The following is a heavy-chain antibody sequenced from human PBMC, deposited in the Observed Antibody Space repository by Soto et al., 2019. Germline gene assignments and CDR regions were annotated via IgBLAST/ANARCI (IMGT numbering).Heavy chain of an antibody. CDR3: ARDGRRVVVVITPDY. Sequence: GGSLRLSCAASGFAFSSYAMHWVRQAPGKGLEWVAVISYDGSNKYYADSVKGRFTISRDNSKNTLYLQMNSLRAEDTAVYYCARDGRRVVVVITPDYWGQGTLVTVSS. V-gene: IGHV3-30-3*01. D-gene: IGHD3-22*01. CDR1: GFAFSSYA. CDR2: ISYDGSNK. J-gene: IGHJ4*02.